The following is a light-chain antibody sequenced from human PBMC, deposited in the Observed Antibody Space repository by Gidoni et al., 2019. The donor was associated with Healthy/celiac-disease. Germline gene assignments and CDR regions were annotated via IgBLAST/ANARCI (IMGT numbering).Light chain of an antibody. CDR1: QSLLHSNGYNY. V-gene: IGKV2-28*01. CDR3: MQALQTRT. CDR2: LGS. Sequence: DIVMPQSPLSLPVTPGEPASISCRSSQSLLHSNGYNYLDWYLQKPGQSPQLLIYLGSNRASGVTDRFSGSGSGTDFTLKISRVEAEDVGVYYCMQALQTRTFGQGTKVEIK. J-gene: IGKJ1*01.